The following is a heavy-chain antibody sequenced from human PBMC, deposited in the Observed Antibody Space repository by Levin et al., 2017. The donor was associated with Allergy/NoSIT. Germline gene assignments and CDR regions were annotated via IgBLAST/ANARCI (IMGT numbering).Heavy chain of an antibody. Sequence: PGGSLRLSCAASGFTFSSYAMSWVRQAPGKGLEWVSAISGSGGSTYYADSVKGRFTISRDDSKNTLYLQMNSLRAEDTAVYYCAKDQEGLPGIAVDLWDYWGQGTLVTVSS. CDR2: ISGSGGST. V-gene: IGHV3-23*01. D-gene: IGHD6-19*01. J-gene: IGHJ4*02. CDR3: AKDQEGLPGIAVDLWDY. CDR1: GFTFSSYA.